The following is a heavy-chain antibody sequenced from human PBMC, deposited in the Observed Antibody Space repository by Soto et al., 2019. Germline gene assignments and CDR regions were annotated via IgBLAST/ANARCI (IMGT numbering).Heavy chain of an antibody. CDR2: IYYSGST. CDR3: ATFRGMTTATTERYFDY. CDR1: GGSISSSGYY. Sequence: PSETLSVTCTVSGGSISSSGYYWGWIRQPPGKGLEWAGTIYYSGSTYYNPSLESRVIISVDTSKNQFSLKLSSVTASDAAVYYCATFRGMTTATTERYFDYWGQGTLVTVSS. J-gene: IGHJ4*02. D-gene: IGHD4-17*01. V-gene: IGHV4-39*01.